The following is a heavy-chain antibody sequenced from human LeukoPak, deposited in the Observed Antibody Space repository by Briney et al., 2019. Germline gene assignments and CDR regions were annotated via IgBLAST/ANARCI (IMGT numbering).Heavy chain of an antibody. CDR1: GFTFRSAW. V-gene: IGHV3-15*01. CDR3: AKDRVDTAMVPRV. Sequence: PGGSLRLSCAASGFTFRSAWMNWIRQAPGRGLEWIGRIKSKIDGGTTEYAAPVEGRFTISRDDSEDTLYLQMNSLRAEDTAVYYCAKDRVDTAMVPRVWGQGTLVTVSS. CDR2: IKSKIDGGTT. J-gene: IGHJ4*02. D-gene: IGHD5-18*01.